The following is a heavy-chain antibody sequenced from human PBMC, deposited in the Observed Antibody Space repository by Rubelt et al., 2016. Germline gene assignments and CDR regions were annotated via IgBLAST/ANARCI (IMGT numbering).Heavy chain of an antibody. Sequence: QVQLQESGPGLVKPSETLSLTCTVSGGSISSSSYYWGWIRQPPGKGLEWIGSLHYSGSTYYNPSLKSRVTLSVDTSKNQIARERRSVTAAETAVYYWARNVRLRGVIFNWFDPWGQGTLVTVSS. CDR1: GGSISSSSYY. CDR3: ARNVRLRGVIFNWFDP. D-gene: IGHD3-10*01. J-gene: IGHJ5*02. V-gene: IGHV4-39*01. CDR2: LHYSGST.